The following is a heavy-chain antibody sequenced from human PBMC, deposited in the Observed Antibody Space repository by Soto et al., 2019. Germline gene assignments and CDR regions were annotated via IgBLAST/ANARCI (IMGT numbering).Heavy chain of an antibody. CDR2: IKQDGSEK. J-gene: IGHJ4*02. CDR3: ARVGNDYSHYFDY. CDR1: GFTFSSYW. Sequence: GGSLRLSCAASGFTFSSYWMSWVRQAPGKGLEWVANIKQDGSEKYYVDSVKGRFTISRDNAKNSLYLQMNSLRAEDTAVYYCARVGNDYSHYFDYWGQGTLVTVSS. D-gene: IGHD4-4*01. V-gene: IGHV3-7*01.